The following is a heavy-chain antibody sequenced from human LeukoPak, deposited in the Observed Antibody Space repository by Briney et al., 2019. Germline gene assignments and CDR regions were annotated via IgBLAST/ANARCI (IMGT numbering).Heavy chain of an antibody. J-gene: IGHJ5*02. CDR2: IYTSGST. Sequence: SETLSLTCTVSGGSISSGSYYWSWIRQPAGKGLEWIGRIYTSGSTNYNRFLKSRVTISVDTSKNQFSLKLSSVTAADTAVYYCARDQTNYYHFWSGYYSGNNWFDPWGQGTLVTASS. CDR3: ARDQTNYYHFWSGYYSGNNWFDP. V-gene: IGHV4-61*02. D-gene: IGHD3-3*01. CDR1: GGSISSGSYY.